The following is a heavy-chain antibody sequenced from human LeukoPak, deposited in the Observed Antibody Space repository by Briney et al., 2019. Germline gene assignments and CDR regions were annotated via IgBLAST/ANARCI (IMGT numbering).Heavy chain of an antibody. CDR1: GYTFTSYY. V-gene: IGHV1-46*01. CDR2: INPSGGST. D-gene: IGHD6-13*01. J-gene: IGHJ6*02. Sequence: GSVKVSCKASGYTFTSYYMHWVRQAPGQGLEWMGIINPSGGSTSYAQKFQGRVAMTRDTSTSTVYMELSSLRSEDTAVYYCARVYSSSWYNYYYYYGMDVWGQGTTVTVSS. CDR3: ARVYSSSWYNYYYYYGMDV.